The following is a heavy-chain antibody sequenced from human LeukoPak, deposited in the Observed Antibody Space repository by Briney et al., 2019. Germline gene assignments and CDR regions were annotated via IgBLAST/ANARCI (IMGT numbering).Heavy chain of an antibody. V-gene: IGHV3-64*01. D-gene: IGHD3-22*01. Sequence: GGSLRLSCAASGFTFSNYVMHWVRQAPGKGLEYVSAISTNGVDTYYANSVKGRFTISRDNSKNILYLQMGSLRTEDQAVYYCASELGSSGFFGFFDYWGQRALVTVSS. CDR1: GFTFSNYV. CDR2: ISTNGVDT. CDR3: ASELGSSGFFGFFDY. J-gene: IGHJ4*02.